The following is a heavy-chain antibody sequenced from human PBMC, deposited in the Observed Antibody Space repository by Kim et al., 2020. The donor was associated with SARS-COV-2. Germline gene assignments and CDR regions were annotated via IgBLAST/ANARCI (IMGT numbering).Heavy chain of an antibody. Sequence: GGSLRLSCAASGFTFSDYYMSWIRQAPGKGLVWVSYISSSSSYTNYADSVKGRFTISRDNAKNSLYLQMNSLRAEDTAVYYCARATGYSSGWYPDYWGQGTLVTVSS. CDR1: GFTFSDYY. CDR2: ISSSSSYT. D-gene: IGHD6-19*01. V-gene: IGHV3-11*05. J-gene: IGHJ4*02. CDR3: ARATGYSSGWYPDY.